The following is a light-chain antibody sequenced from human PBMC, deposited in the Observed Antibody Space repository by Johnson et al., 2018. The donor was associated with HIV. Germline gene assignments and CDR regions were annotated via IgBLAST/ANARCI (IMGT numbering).Light chain of an antibody. CDR2: GND. V-gene: IGLV1-40*01. Sequence: VLTQPPSVSGAPGQRVTISCTGSSSNIGAGYDVHWYQQFPGTAPKLLIYGNDNRPSGVPERFSGSKSGTSASLAITGLQAEDEADYYCQSYDNALSGSKVFGTGTEVTVL. CDR3: QSYDNALSGSKV. CDR1: SSNIGAGYD. J-gene: IGLJ1*01.